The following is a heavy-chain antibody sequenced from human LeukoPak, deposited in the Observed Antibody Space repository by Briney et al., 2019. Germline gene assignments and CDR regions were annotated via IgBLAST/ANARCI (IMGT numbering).Heavy chain of an antibody. CDR3: ATPNLPGIAAAGPFDY. CDR1: GFTFRSYG. D-gene: IGHD6-13*01. V-gene: IGHV3-11*01. Sequence: PGGSLRLSCAASGFTFRSYGMSWIRQAPGKGLEWVSYISSSGSTIYYADSVKGRFTISRDNAKNSLYLQMNSLRAEDTAVYYCATPNLPGIAAAGPFDYWGQGTLVTVSS. CDR2: ISSSGSTI. J-gene: IGHJ4*02.